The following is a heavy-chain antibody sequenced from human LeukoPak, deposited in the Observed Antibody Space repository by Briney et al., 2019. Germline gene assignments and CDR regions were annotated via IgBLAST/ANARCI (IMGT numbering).Heavy chain of an antibody. CDR3: ARDGEQDYDILTGYLTPLSHYYMDV. V-gene: IGHV3-30*04. J-gene: IGHJ6*03. Sequence: GGSLRLSCAASGFTFSNYIMHWVRQAPGKGLDWVGVILENGSNQYYADSVKGRFTISRDNAKNSLYLQMNSLRAEDTAVYYCARDGEQDYDILTGYLTPLSHYYMDVWGKGTTVTVSS. D-gene: IGHD3-9*01. CDR1: GFTFSNYI. CDR2: ILENGSNQ.